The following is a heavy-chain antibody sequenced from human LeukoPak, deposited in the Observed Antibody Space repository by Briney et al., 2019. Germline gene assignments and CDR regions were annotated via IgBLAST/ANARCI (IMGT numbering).Heavy chain of an antibody. D-gene: IGHD6-19*01. V-gene: IGHV4-59*01. J-gene: IGHJ4*02. CDR1: GDSTNTFF. CDR2: IYYTGTT. CDR3: ARESGYSSGWYEGYFDF. Sequence: SETLSLTCTISGDSTNTFFWSWIRQPPGRGLEWIGYIYYTGTTNYNPSLKSRVTISVDTSKNQFSLKVNSVTAADTGVYYCARESGYSSGWYEGYFDFWGQGTLVTVSS.